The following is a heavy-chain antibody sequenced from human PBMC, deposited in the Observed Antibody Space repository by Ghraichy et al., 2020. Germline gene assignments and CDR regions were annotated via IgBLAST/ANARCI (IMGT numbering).Heavy chain of an antibody. CDR2: ISSSSTI. D-gene: IGHD1-26*01. Sequence: GGSLRLSCAASGFTFSSYSMNWVRQAPGKGLEWVSYISSSSTIYYADSVKGRFTISRDNAKNSLYLQMNSLRDEDTAVYYCARVIVGATTYFRAFDIWGQGTMVTVSS. J-gene: IGHJ3*02. V-gene: IGHV3-48*02. CDR1: GFTFSSYS. CDR3: ARVIVGATTYFRAFDI.